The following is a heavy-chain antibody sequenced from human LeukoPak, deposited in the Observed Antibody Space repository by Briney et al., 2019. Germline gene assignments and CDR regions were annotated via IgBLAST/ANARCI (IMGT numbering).Heavy chain of an antibody. D-gene: IGHD6-19*01. CDR1: GGSLSDYY. CDR3: ARLTDSGVDY. J-gene: IGHJ4*02. Sequence: SETLSLTCTVSGGSLSDYYWSWIRQPPGQGLEWIAYIYDSGSTNYNPSLRSRVTISVDTSKNQFSLKLSSVTAADTAVYYCARLTDSGVDYWGQGTLVTVSS. V-gene: IGHV4-59*08. CDR2: IYDSGST.